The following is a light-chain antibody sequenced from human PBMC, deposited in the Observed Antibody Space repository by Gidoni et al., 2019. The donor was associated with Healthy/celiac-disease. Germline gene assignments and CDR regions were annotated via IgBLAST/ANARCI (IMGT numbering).Light chain of an antibody. CDR1: QSVSSN. CDR3: QQYNNWPPT. V-gene: IGKV3-15*01. Sequence: EIVMTQSPATLSVSPGARATLSCRASQSVSSNLAWYQQKPGQAPRLLIYGASTRATGIPARFSGSGSGTEFTLTISSLQSEDVAVYYCQQYNNWPPTFGQGTKVEIK. CDR2: GAS. J-gene: IGKJ1*01.